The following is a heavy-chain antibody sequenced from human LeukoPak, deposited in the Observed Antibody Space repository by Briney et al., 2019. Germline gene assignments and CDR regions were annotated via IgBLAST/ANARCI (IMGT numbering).Heavy chain of an antibody. D-gene: IGHD3-10*01. Sequence: GGSLRLSCAASGFTFSSYGMHWVRQAPGKGLEWVAVISYDGSNKYYADSVKGRFTISRDNSKNTLYLQMNSLRAEDTAAYYCARDYRQLVWFGESPMYYFDYWGQGTLVTVSS. J-gene: IGHJ4*02. V-gene: IGHV3-30*03. CDR3: ARDYRQLVWFGESPMYYFDY. CDR2: ISYDGSNK. CDR1: GFTFSSYG.